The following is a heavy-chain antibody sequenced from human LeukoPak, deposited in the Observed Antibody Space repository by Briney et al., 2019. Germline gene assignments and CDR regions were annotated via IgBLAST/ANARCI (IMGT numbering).Heavy chain of an antibody. CDR1: GGTLNSHT. CDR3: ARVNLRGSQYNWFDP. D-gene: IGHD1-26*01. CDR2: ITPIIDSA. V-gene: IGHV1-69*08. J-gene: IGHJ5*02. Sequence: SVKVSCKASGGTLNSHTFSWVRQAPGQRLEWMGRITPIIDSAKYAQNFQDRVSIIADKSTSTVYLELSSLRSEDTAVYFCARVNLRGSQYNWFDPWGQGTLVTVPS.